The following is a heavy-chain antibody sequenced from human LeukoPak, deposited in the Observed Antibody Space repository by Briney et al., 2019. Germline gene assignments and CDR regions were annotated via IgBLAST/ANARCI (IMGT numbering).Heavy chain of an antibody. CDR3: AREATAMVTFDY. Sequence: ASVKVSCKASGYHFTSYHMNWLRKAPTQSLKHIGWINPNSGGTNYAQKFQGRVTMTRDTSISTAYMELSRLRSDDTAVYYCAREATAMVTFDYWGQGTLVTVSS. CDR1: GYHFTSYH. J-gene: IGHJ4*02. CDR2: INPNSGGT. V-gene: IGHV1-2*02. D-gene: IGHD5-18*01.